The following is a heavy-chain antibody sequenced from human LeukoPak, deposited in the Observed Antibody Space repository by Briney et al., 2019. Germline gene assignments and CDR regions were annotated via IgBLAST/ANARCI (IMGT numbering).Heavy chain of an antibody. Sequence: GGSLRLSCAASGFTFSNYGMHWVRRAPGKGLEWVAFIRYDGSNKYYADSVKGRFTISRDNSKNTLYLQMNSLRAEDTAVYYCAKDEYSTSSYFFDYWGQGTLVTVSS. V-gene: IGHV3-30*02. CDR1: GFTFSNYG. CDR3: AKDEYSTSSYFFDY. CDR2: IRYDGSNK. J-gene: IGHJ4*02. D-gene: IGHD6-6*01.